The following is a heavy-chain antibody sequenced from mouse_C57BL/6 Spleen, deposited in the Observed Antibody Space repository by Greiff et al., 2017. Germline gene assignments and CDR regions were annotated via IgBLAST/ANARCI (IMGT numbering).Heavy chain of an antibody. J-gene: IGHJ2*01. CDR1: GYSITNGNHW. CDR2: ISSSGST. CDR3: ARGTGTDYFDY. Sequence: ESGPALVKPSQTVSLTCTVTGYSITNGNHWWNWIRQVSGSKLVWIGYISSSGSTDSNPSLKSRIPNTRDTSKNQLFLQLNSVTTEDIATYYCARGTGTDYFDYWGQGTTLTVSS. D-gene: IGHD4-1*01. V-gene: IGHV3-4*01.